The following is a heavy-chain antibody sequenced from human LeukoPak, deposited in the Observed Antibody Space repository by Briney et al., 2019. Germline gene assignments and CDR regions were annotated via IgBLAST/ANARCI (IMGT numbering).Heavy chain of an antibody. V-gene: IGHV4-59*01. CDR2: IYHSGST. J-gene: IGHJ5*02. CDR1: GGSISPYY. Sequence: SETLSLTCTVSGGSISPYYWSWIRQPPGKGLEWIGYIYHSGSTSYNPSLKSRVTISVDTSKNQFSLKLTSVTAADTAVYYCARDQRQGFWSENWFDPWGQGTLVTVS. CDR3: ARDQRQGFWSENWFDP. D-gene: IGHD3-3*01.